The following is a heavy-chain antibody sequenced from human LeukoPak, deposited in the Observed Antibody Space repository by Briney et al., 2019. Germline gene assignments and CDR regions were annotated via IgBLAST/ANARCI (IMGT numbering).Heavy chain of an antibody. CDR1: GFTFRSYG. V-gene: IGHV3-33*01. J-gene: IGHJ4*02. CDR2: IWYDGSNK. D-gene: IGHD2-15*01. CDR3: ATHHSTKGFDY. Sequence: GGSLRLSCAASGFTFRSYGMHWVRQAPGKGLDWVAIIWYDGSNKYYADSVKGRFIISKDNSKNTLYLQLNSLRAEDTAVYYCATHHSTKGFDYWGQGTLVTVSS.